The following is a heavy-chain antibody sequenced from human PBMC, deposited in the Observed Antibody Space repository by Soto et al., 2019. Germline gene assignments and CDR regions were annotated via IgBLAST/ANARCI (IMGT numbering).Heavy chain of an antibody. D-gene: IGHD3-3*01. CDR1: GYSFTSYW. V-gene: IGHV5-51*01. Sequence: GESLKISCKGSGYSFTSYWIGWVRQMPGKGLEWMGIIYPGDSDTRYSPSFQGQVTISRDNSKNTLYLQMNSLRAEDTAVYYCARTQSEHITIFGVVIPGPFDYWGQGTLVNVSS. CDR2: IYPGDSDT. J-gene: IGHJ4*02. CDR3: ARTQSEHITIFGVVIPGPFDY.